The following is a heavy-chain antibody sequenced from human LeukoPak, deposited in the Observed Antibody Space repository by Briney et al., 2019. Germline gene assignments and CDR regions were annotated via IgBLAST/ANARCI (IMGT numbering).Heavy chain of an antibody. Sequence: GSSVKVSCKASGGTFSSYAISWVRQAPGQGLEWKGRISPILGIANYAQKFQGRVTITADKSTSTAYMELSSLRSEDTAVYYCARDRGGSGSYPWYYFDYWGQGTLVTVSS. CDR1: GGTFSSYA. CDR2: ISPILGIA. CDR3: ARDRGGSGSYPWYYFDY. J-gene: IGHJ4*02. D-gene: IGHD3-10*01. V-gene: IGHV1-69*04.